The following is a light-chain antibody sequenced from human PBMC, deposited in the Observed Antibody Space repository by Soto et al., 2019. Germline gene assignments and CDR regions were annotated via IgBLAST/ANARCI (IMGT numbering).Light chain of an antibody. J-gene: IGKJ3*01. V-gene: IGKV4-1*01. Sequence: DIVMTQSPDFLAVSLGERATINCKSSQSVLYNSNNKNYLAWYQQKPGQPPKLLIYLASTRESGVPDRFSGSGSGTEFTLTIISLQAEDVAVYYCQKYYNTPLFTFGPGTKVEIK. CDR2: LAS. CDR1: QSVLYNSNNKNY. CDR3: QKYYNTPLFT.